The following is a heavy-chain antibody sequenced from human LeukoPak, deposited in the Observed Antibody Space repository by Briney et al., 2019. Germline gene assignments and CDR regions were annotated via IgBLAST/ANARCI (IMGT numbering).Heavy chain of an antibody. CDR1: GFTFTSYA. CDR3: AKFDRTATYFGS. D-gene: IGHD2-21*02. V-gene: IGHV3-23*01. J-gene: IGHJ4*02. CDR2: ISAGGGST. Sequence: GGSLRLSCAASGFTFTSYALSWVRQAPGKGLEWVSAISAGGGSTYDADSVKGRFTISSDNSKNAVYLQMTSLRVDDTAVYYCAKFDRTATYFGSWGQGTLVTVSS.